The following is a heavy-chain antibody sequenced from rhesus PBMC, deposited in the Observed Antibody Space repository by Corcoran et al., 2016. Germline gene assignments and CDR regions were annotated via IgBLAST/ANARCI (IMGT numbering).Heavy chain of an antibody. V-gene: IGHV4-106*01. CDR2: IYGSGVST. J-gene: IGHJ4*01. CDR1: GGSIRDSYY. Sequence: QVQLQESGPGLVKPSETLYLTCAVSGGSIRDSYYWSWIRQPPGKGLECIGYIYGSGVSTDYNPSLKSRVTSSTDTSKTQFSLKLSSVTAADTAVYYCARILNYSWCFDYWGQGVLVTVSS. D-gene: IGHD2-15*01. CDR3: ARILNYSWCFDY.